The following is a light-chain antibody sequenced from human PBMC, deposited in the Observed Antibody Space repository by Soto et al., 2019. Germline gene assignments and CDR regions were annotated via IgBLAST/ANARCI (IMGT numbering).Light chain of an antibody. Sequence: IQVTQSPSSLSASVGDRVTITCRASQGITSYLAWYQQKPGKAPKLLIYAASTLQSGVPSRFSGSGSGTEFTLTISSLQPEDFATYYCQQLNSYPRTFGQGTKVDIK. V-gene: IGKV1-9*01. CDR2: AAS. CDR1: QGITSY. CDR3: QQLNSYPRT. J-gene: IGKJ1*01.